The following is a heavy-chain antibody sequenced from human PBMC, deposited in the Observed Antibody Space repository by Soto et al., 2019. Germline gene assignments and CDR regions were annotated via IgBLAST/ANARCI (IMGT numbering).Heavy chain of an antibody. CDR1: GGSISSYY. Sequence: KASETLSLTCTVSGGSISSYYWSWIRQPPGKGLEWIGYIYYSGSTNYNPSLKSRVTISVDTSKNQFSLKLSSVTAADTAVYYCARVALGSSRPFDYWGQGTLVTVSS. J-gene: IGHJ4*02. V-gene: IGHV4-59*01. CDR2: IYYSGST. CDR3: ARVALGSSRPFDY. D-gene: IGHD6-13*01.